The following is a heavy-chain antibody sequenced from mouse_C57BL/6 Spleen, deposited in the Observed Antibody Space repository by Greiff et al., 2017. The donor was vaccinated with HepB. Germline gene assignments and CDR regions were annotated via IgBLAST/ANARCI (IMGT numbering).Heavy chain of an antibody. CDR1: GFTFSDYG. CDR2: ISSGSSTI. Sequence: EVQVVESGGGLVKPGGSLKLSCAASGFTFSDYGMHWVRQAPEKGLEWVAYISSGSSTIYYAETVKGRDTISRDNANNTLFLQMTSLGSEDTAIYYCASRGSYFDYWGQGTTLTVSS. D-gene: IGHD3-3*01. CDR3: ASRGSYFDY. J-gene: IGHJ2*01. V-gene: IGHV5-17*01.